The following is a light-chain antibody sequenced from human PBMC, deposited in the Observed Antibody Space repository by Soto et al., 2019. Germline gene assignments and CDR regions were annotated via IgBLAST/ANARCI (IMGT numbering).Light chain of an antibody. CDR1: QGISSW. CDR3: QQANRFPLT. Sequence: DIQMTQSPSSVSASVVDRVTITCRASQGISSWLAWYQQKPGKAPNLLIYDASSLQSGVPSRFRGRGSGTDFTLNILSLQPADSATYYCQQANRFPLTFGGGTRVEIK. J-gene: IGKJ4*01. V-gene: IGKV1-12*01. CDR2: DAS.